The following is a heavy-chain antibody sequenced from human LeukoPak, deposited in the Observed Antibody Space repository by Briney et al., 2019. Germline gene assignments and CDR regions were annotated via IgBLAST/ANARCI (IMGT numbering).Heavy chain of an antibody. D-gene: IGHD4-23*01. CDR1: GGTFSSYA. J-gene: IGHJ4*02. V-gene: IGHV1-69*01. CDR2: IIPIFGTA. Sequence: ASVKVSCKASGGTFSSYAISWVRQAPGQGLEWMGGIIPIFGTANYAQKFQGRVTITADESTSTAYMELSSLRSEDTAVYYCAAPLRAGTDGGFDYGGQGTVVTVSS. CDR3: AAPLRAGTDGGFDY.